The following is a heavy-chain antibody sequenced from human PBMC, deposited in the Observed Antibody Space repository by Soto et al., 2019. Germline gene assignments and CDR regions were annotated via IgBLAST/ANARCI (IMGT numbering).Heavy chain of an antibody. Sequence: GASVKVSCKVSGYTLTELSMHWVRQAPGKGLEWMGGFDPEDGETIYAQKFQGRVTMTEDTSTDTAYMELSSLRSEDTAVYYCATVLTGRNWFDPWGQGTLVTVSS. V-gene: IGHV1-24*01. D-gene: IGHD2-8*02. CDR3: ATVLTGRNWFDP. CDR2: FDPEDGET. J-gene: IGHJ5*02. CDR1: GYTLTELS.